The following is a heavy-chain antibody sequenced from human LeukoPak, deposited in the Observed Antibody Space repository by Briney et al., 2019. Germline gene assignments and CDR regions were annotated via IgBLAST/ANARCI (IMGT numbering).Heavy chain of an antibody. D-gene: IGHD2-21*01. CDR3: ARDGIDHVVDY. J-gene: IGHJ4*02. CDR2: ISGSSNYI. CDR1: GFTFSSYT. Sequence: GGSLRLSCAASGFTFSSYTMNWVRQAPGKGLEWVSSISGSSNYIYYADLLKGRFTISRDNAKNLLYLQVDSLTADDTAVYFCARDGIDHVVDYWGQGTLVTVSS. V-gene: IGHV3-21*06.